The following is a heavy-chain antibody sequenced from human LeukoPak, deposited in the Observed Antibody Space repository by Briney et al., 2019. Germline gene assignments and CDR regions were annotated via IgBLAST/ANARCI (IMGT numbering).Heavy chain of an antibody. CDR2: INHSGST. D-gene: IGHD3-22*01. J-gene: IGHJ4*02. CDR3: ARVLDSSGYPDY. V-gene: IGHV4-34*01. CDR1: GGSFSGYY. Sequence: SETLSLTCAVYGGSFSGYYWSWIRQPPGKALEWIGEINHSGSTNYNPSLKSRVTISVDTSKNQFSLKLSSVTAADTAVYYCARVLDSSGYPDYWGQGTLVTVSS.